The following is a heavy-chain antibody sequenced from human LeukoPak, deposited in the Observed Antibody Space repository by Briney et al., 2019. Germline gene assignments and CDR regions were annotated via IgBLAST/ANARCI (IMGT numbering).Heavy chain of an antibody. J-gene: IGHJ4*02. Sequence: PGGSLRLSCAASGFGFSTFDMTWVRQAPGKGLEWVSSISGSAIYTFTADSLKGRFSISRDNSQNILYLQMYSLRAEDTAIYFCASKLAGATYCFDSWGQGTLVTVSS. V-gene: IGHV3-23*01. CDR2: ISGSAIYT. CDR1: GFGFSTFD. D-gene: IGHD2-21*01. CDR3: ASKLAGATYCFDS.